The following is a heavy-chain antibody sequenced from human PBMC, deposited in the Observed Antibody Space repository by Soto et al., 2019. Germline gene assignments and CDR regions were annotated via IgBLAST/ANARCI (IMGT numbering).Heavy chain of an antibody. J-gene: IGHJ4*02. CDR2: ISAYNGNT. CDR1: WYTFTNYG. CDR3: ARDQWPGTLPDY. V-gene: IGHV1-18*01. D-gene: IGHD6-19*01. Sequence: APVKVSRKGSWYTFTNYGISCVGAAPGQGLEWMGWISAYNGNTNYAQKLQGRVTMTTDTSTSTAYMELRSLRSDDTAVYYCARDQWPGTLPDYWGQGTLVTVSS.